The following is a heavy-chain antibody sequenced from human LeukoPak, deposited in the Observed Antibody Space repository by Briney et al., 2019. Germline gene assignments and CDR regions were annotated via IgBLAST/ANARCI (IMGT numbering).Heavy chain of an antibody. J-gene: IGHJ4*02. CDR3: ARHRAHIVVVPAASPFDY. CDR1: GGSISSSSYY. CDR2: IYYSGST. Sequence: SETLSLTCTVSGGSISSSSYYWGWIRQPPGKGLEWIGGIYYSGSTYYNPSLKSRVTISVDTSKNQFSLKLSSVTAADTAVYYCARHRAHIVVVPAASPFDYWGQGTLVTVSS. D-gene: IGHD2-2*01. V-gene: IGHV4-39*01.